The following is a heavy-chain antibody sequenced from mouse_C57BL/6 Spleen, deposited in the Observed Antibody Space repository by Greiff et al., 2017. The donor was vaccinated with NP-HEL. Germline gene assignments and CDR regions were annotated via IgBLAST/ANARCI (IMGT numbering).Heavy chain of an antibody. J-gene: IGHJ3*01. CDR1: GFNIKDDY. CDR2: IDPENGDT. Sequence: VQLKEPGAELVRPGASVKLSCTASGFNIKDDYMHWVKQRPEQGLEWIGWIDPENGDTEYASKFQGKATITADTSSNTAYLQLSSLTSEDTAVYYCATGYSDSWFAYWGQGTLVTVSA. CDR3: ATGYSDSWFAY. V-gene: IGHV14-4*01. D-gene: IGHD2-12*01.